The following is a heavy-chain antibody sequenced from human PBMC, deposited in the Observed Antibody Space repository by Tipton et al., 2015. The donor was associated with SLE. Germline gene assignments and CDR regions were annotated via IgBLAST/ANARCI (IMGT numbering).Heavy chain of an antibody. V-gene: IGHV4-4*08. CDR3: ARGYDYWSGYGYFDP. Sequence: TLSLTCTVSGGSISSYYWIWIRQPPGKGLEWLGYIYRNGSTNYNPSLRSRITISVDTSKRQLSLKLTSVTAADTAVYFCARGYDYWSGYGYFDPWGQGNLVTVSS. D-gene: IGHD3-3*01. J-gene: IGHJ5*02. CDR1: GGSISSYY. CDR2: IYRNGST.